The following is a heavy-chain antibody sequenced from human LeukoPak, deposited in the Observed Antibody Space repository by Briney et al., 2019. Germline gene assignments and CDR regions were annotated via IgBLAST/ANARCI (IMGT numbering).Heavy chain of an antibody. V-gene: IGHV3-11*05. CDR3: ARERRSGTYVDY. D-gene: IGHD3-3*01. J-gene: IGHJ4*02. CDR1: AFTFSDFH. CDR2: VTTTSDT. Sequence: GGSLRLSCAASAFTFSDFHMSWIRQVPGKGLEWVSYVTTTSDTKYAASVQGRFTISRDNAKNSLFLQMNSLRDEDTAVYYCARERRSGTYVDYWGQGTLVTVSS.